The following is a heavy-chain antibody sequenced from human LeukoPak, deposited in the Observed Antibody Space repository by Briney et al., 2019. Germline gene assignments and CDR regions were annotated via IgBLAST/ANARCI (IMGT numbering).Heavy chain of an antibody. D-gene: IGHD4-17*01. CDR1: GCSISSYY. CDR3: ARWDGDYYFDY. V-gene: IGHV4-59*01. J-gene: IGHJ4*02. CDR2: IYYSGST. Sequence: PSETLSLTCPVSGCSISSYYWTWIRQPPGKGLEWIGYIYYSGSTNYNPSLKSRVTISVDTSKNQFSLKLSSVTAADTAVYYCARWDGDYYFDYWGQGTLVTVSS.